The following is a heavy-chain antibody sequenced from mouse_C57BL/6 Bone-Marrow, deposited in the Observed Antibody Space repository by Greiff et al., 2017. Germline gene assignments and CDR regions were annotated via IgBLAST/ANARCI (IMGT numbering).Heavy chain of an antibody. CDR1: GYTFTSYD. J-gene: IGHJ1*03. V-gene: IGHV1-85*01. Sequence: QVQLQQSGPELVKPGASVKLSCKASGYTFTSYDINWVKQRPGQGLEWIGWIYPRDGSTKYNEKFKGKATLTVDTSSSTAYMDLHSLTSADSAVYFCARFECVGSSVDWYFYVGGTGTTATVSS. CDR2: IYPRDGST. CDR3: ARFECVGSSVDWYFYV. D-gene: IGHD1-1*01.